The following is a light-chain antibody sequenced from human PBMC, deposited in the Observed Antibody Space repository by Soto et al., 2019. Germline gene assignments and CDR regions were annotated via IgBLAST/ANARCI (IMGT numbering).Light chain of an antibody. CDR3: QQYNSYSPT. CDR2: GAS. V-gene: IGKV3-15*01. CDR1: QSVETF. Sequence: DIVMTQSPAILSVSPGERATLSCRASQSVETFLAWFQHKAGQAPRLLIFGASTRAAGVPARFSGGGSGTEFTLTIDSLRSEDFATYYCQQYNSYSPTFGQGTRVEIK. J-gene: IGKJ1*01.